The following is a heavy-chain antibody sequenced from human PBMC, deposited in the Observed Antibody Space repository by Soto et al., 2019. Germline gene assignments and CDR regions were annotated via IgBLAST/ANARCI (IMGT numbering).Heavy chain of an antibody. D-gene: IGHD6-19*01. CDR1: GYTFTRYG. J-gene: IGHJ4*02. Sequence: GASVKVSCKASGYTFTRYGISWVRQAPGQGLEWMGWISGSNGNANYAQNLQGRVTMTTETSTSTAYMELSRLRSEDTAVYYCARLPVADLYRDYWGQGTLVTVSS. CDR2: ISGSNGNA. CDR3: ARLPVADLYRDY. V-gene: IGHV1-18*01.